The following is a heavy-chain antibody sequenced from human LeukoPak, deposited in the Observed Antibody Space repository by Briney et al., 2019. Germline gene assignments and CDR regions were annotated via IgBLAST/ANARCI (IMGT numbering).Heavy chain of an antibody. V-gene: IGHV1-46*01. J-gene: IGHJ4*02. Sequence: GASVKVSCKGSGYTFSNYYMHWVRQAPGQGLEWMGIINPSGGSTTYAQKFQGRVTMTRDMSTSTVYMELSSLRSEDTAVYYCARETPLDDSSVYSVYWGQGTLVTVSS. CDR2: INPSGGST. CDR3: ARETPLDDSSVYSVY. CDR1: GYTFSNYY. D-gene: IGHD3-22*01.